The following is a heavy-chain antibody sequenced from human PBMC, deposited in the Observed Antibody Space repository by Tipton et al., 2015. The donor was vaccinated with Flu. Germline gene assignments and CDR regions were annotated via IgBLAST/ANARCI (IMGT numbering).Heavy chain of an antibody. J-gene: IGHJ4*02. Sequence: QVQLVQSGGGVVQPGRSLRLSCAASGFTFSSYAMHWVRQAPGKGLEWVAVLSYDGSNKYYADSVKGRFTISRDNSKNTLYLQMNSLRAEDTAVYYCARGWELLARYFDYWGQGTLVTVSS. V-gene: IGHV3-30*04. D-gene: IGHD1-26*01. CDR1: GFTFSSYA. CDR2: LSYDGSNK. CDR3: ARGWELLARYFDY.